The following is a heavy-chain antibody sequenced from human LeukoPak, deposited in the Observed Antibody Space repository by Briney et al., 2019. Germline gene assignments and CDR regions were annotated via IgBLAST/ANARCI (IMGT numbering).Heavy chain of an antibody. Sequence: PGGSLRLSCAASGFTFSSYAMSWVRQAPGKGLEWVSAISGSGGSTYYADSVKGRFTISRDNAKNTLFLQMNSLRAEDNSLYYCANGSSGYFADLWGQGTLVTVSS. D-gene: IGHD3-22*01. V-gene: IGHV3-23*01. J-gene: IGHJ5*02. CDR3: ANGSSGYFADL. CDR1: GFTFSSYA. CDR2: ISGSGGST.